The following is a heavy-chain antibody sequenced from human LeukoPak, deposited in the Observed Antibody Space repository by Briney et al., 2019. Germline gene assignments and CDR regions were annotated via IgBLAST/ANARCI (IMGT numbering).Heavy chain of an antibody. CDR3: ARAQSLSYYGMDV. CDR1: RYTFTGYY. CDR2: INPNSGGT. V-gene: IGHV1-2*02. Sequence: GASVKVSCKASRYTFTGYYMHWVRQAPGQGLEWMGWINPNSGGTNYAQKFQGRVTMTRDTSISTAYMELSRLRSDDTAVYYCARAQSLSYYGMDVWGQGTTVTVSS. J-gene: IGHJ6*02.